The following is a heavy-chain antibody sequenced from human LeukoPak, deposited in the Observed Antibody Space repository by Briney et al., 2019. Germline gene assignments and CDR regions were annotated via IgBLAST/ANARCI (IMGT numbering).Heavy chain of an antibody. J-gene: IGHJ4*02. CDR3: ARDRMALRAFDY. CDR1: GFTFSSYS. V-gene: IGHV3-21*01. CDR2: ISSSSSYI. D-gene: IGHD5-24*01. Sequence: SGGSLRLSCAASGFTFSSYSMNWVRQAPGKGLEWVSSISSSSSYIYYADSVKGRFTISRDNAKNSLYLQMNSLRAEDTAVYYCARDRMALRAFDYWGQGTLVTVSS.